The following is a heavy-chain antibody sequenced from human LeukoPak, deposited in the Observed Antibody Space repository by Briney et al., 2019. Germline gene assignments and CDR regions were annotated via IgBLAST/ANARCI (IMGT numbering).Heavy chain of an antibody. CDR2: IYYSGST. CDR3: ARHGSSSWYPY. J-gene: IGHJ4*02. Sequence: SETLSLTCTVSGGSISSYYWSWIRQPPGKGLEWIGYIYYSGSTNYNPSLKSRVTISVDTSKNQFSLKLRSVTAADTAVYYCARHGSSSWYPYWGQGTLVTVSS. V-gene: IGHV4-59*08. CDR1: GGSISSYY. D-gene: IGHD6-13*01.